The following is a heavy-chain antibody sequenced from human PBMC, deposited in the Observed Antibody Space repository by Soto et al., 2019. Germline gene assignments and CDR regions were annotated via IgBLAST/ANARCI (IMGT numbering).Heavy chain of an antibody. CDR1: GGSISSYY. CDR3: ARRWGPTFDF. CDR2: IYYSGST. J-gene: IGHJ4*02. V-gene: IGHV4-59*01. D-gene: IGHD1-26*01. Sequence: PSETLSLTCTVSGGSISSYYWSWVRQPPGKGLEWIGYIYYSGSTNYNPSLKSRVTISVDTSKNQFSLKLSSVTAADTAVYYCARRWGPTFDFWGQGTLVTVSS.